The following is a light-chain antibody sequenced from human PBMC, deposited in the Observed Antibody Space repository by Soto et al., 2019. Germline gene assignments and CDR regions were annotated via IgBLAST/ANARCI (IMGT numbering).Light chain of an antibody. CDR3: QQYGSSPPSIT. Sequence: EIVLTQSPGPLSLSPGERATLSCRASQSVSSSYLAWYQQKPGQAPRLLIYGASSRATGIPDRFSGSGSGTDFTLTISRLEPEDFAVYYCQQYGSSPPSITFGQGRRLEIK. J-gene: IGKJ5*01. CDR2: GAS. V-gene: IGKV3-20*01. CDR1: QSVSSSY.